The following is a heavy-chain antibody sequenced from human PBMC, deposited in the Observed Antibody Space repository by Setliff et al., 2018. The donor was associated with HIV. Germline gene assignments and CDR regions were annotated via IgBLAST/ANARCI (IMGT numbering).Heavy chain of an antibody. CDR1: GFTFDDYT. CDR3: ARDVSWRVRTYIDY. Sequence: PGGSLRLSCAASGFTFDDYTMHWVRQAPGKGLEWVSLINWDGGSPIHYADSVRGRFTISRDNAKKSLYLQMNSLTAEDTAVYYCARDVSWRVRTYIDYWGQGALVTVSS. D-gene: IGHD3-3*01. J-gene: IGHJ4*02. CDR2: INWDGGSPI. V-gene: IGHV3-43*01.